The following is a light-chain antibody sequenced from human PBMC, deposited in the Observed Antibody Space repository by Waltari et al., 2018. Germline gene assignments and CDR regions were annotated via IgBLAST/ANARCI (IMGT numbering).Light chain of an antibody. Sequence: EILSTQSPGTLSLSPGERATLSCRASQSVTRALAWYQQKPGQAPRILIYGASNRATGIPDRFSGSGSGTDFSLTISRLEPEDFAVYYCQHYVRLPATFGQGTKVEIK. CDR2: GAS. J-gene: IGKJ1*01. CDR1: QSVTRAL. CDR3: QHYVRLPAT. V-gene: IGKV3-20*01.